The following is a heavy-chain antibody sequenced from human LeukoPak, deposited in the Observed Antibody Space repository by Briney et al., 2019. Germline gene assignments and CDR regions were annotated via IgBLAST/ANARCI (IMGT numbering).Heavy chain of an antibody. Sequence: GGSLRLSCAASGFTFSNAWMSWVRQAPGKGLEWVGRIKSKTDGGTTDYAAPVKGRFTISRDDSKNTLYLQMNSPKTEDTAVYYCTTGPKVVVPAAIRQVDYWGQGTLVTVSS. V-gene: IGHV3-15*01. CDR2: IKSKTDGGTT. CDR1: GFTFSNAW. D-gene: IGHD2-2*02. J-gene: IGHJ4*02. CDR3: TTGPKVVVPAAIRQVDY.